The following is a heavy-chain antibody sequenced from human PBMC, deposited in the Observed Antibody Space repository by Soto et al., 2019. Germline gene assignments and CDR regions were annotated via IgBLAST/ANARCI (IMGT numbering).Heavy chain of an antibody. CDR2: IIPIFGTT. D-gene: IGHD4-17*01. CDR1: GGTISGYA. J-gene: IGHJ3*02. V-gene: IGHV1-69*05. Sequence: LLKLSWKGSGGTISGYAISWRRKATGQGLEWMGGIIPIFGTTNYAQKFQGRVTMTRDKSTSTVYMELSSLRSEDTAVYYCAITSVTNGAFDIWGQGTMVTV. CDR3: AITSVTNGAFDI.